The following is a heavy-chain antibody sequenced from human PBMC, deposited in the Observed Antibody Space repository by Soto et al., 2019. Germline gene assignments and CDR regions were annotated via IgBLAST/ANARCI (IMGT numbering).Heavy chain of an antibody. Sequence: GGSLRLSCAASGFTFSSYGTHWVRQAPGKGLEWVAVIWYDGSNKYYADSVKGRFTISRDNSKNTLYLQMNSLRAEDTAVYYCTRDRGYPDSFDLWGQGAMVTVSS. CDR2: IWYDGSNK. V-gene: IGHV3-33*01. J-gene: IGHJ3*01. CDR1: GFTFSSYG. CDR3: TRDRGYPDSFDL. D-gene: IGHD3-10*01.